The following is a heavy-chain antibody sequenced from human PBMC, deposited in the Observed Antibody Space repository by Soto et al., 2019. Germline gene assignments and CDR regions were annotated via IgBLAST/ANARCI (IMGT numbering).Heavy chain of an antibody. CDR1: GYTLTELS. J-gene: IGHJ4*02. D-gene: IGHD3-22*01. CDR3: AADYYGSSGRPY. V-gene: IGHV1-24*01. CDR2: FDREDGET. Sequence: ASVKVSCKASGYTLTELSMHWVRQSPGKGLEWMGGFDREDGETIYAQKFQGRVTMTEDTSTDTAYMDLSSLRSEDTAMYYCAADYYGSSGRPYWGQGTLVTVSS.